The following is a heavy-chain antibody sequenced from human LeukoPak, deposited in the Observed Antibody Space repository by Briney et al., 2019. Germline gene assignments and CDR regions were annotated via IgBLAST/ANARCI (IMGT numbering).Heavy chain of an antibody. V-gene: IGHV3-30*02. D-gene: IGHD3-3*01. CDR1: GFTFSSYG. CDR3: AKDRRDFWSGYVLHYFDY. CDR2: IRYDGSNK. J-gene: IGHJ4*02. Sequence: GGSLRLSCAASGFTFSSYGMHWVRQAPGKGLEWVAFIRYDGSNKYYADSVKGRFTISRDNSKNTLYLQMNSPRAEDTSVYYCAKDRRDFWSGYVLHYFDYWGQGTLVTVSS.